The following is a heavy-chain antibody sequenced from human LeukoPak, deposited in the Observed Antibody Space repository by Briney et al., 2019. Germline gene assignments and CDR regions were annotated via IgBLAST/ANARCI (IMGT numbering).Heavy chain of an antibody. J-gene: IGHJ4*02. CDR3: ARAEGSGSGAYTLDY. V-gene: IGHV4-59*12. CDR1: GGSISSYY. D-gene: IGHD3-10*01. CDR2: IYHSGST. Sequence: SETLSLTCTVSGGSISSYYWSWIRQPPGEGLEWIGFIYHSGSTNYNPSLKSRVTISVDTSTNQFSLKMKSVTAADTAVYYCARAEGSGSGAYTLDYWGQGILVTVSS.